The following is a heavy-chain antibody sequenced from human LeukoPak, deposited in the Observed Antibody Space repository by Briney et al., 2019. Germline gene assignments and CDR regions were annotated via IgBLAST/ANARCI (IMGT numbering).Heavy chain of an antibody. CDR2: IFTGGSS. J-gene: IGHJ4*02. V-gene: IGHV4-61*02. CDR1: GGSISSDSYF. D-gene: IGHD3-22*01. Sequence: SETLSLTCTVSGGSISSDSYFCNWIRQPAGRELEWIGRIFTGGSSSYNPSLKSRVTMSVDTSRNQFSLKLTSVTAADTAVHYCARNYYDSSGYRPYYFDYWGQGTLATVSS. CDR3: ARNYYDSSGYRPYYFDY.